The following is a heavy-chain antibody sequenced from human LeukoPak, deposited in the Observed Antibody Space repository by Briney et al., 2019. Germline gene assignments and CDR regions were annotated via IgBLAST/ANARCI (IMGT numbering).Heavy chain of an antibody. V-gene: IGHV4-59*01. CDR3: ARVRRDGYNYPHFDS. CDR2: IYYSGST. J-gene: IGHJ4*02. D-gene: IGHD5-24*01. Sequence: PSETLSLTCTVSGGSISSDYWSWSRQPPGKGLEGIVDIYYSGSTNYNPSLKSRVAISVDTSKNQFSLKLSSFTAADTAVYYCARVRRDGYNYPHFDSWGQGTLVTVSS. CDR1: GGSISSDY.